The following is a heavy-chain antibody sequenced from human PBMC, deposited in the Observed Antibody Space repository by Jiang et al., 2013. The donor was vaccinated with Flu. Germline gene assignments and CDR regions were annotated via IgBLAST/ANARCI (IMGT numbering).Heavy chain of an antibody. CDR2: IYYSGST. Sequence: TLSLTCTVSGGSISSGGYYWSWIRQHPGKGLEWIGYIYYSGSTYYNPSLKSRVTISVDTSKNQFSLKLSSVTAADTAVYYCAREKGITMIVARLSVPGWFDPWGQGTLVTVSS. CDR1: GGSISSGGYY. V-gene: IGHV4-31*03. CDR3: AREKGITMIVARLSVPGWFDP. D-gene: IGHD3-22*01. J-gene: IGHJ5*02.